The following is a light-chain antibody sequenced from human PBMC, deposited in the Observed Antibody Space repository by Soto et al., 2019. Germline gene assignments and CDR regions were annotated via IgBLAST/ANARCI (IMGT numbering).Light chain of an antibody. CDR3: QQYESYSPWT. Sequence: DVRMTQSPSSLSASVGDTITITCRASRTINTYLNWFQQKPGEPPRLLIYGASTLHDGVPSRFSGSGSGAEFTLTISNLQPDDFATYYCQQYESYSPWTFGQGTKVDIK. J-gene: IGKJ1*01. CDR2: GAS. CDR1: RTINTY. V-gene: IGKV1-39*01.